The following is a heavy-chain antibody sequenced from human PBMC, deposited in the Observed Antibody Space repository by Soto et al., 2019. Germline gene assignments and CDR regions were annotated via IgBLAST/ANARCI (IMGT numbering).Heavy chain of an antibody. CDR2: IIPIFGTA. CDR3: ARHRRAYMIVVVITQLDYYYYGMDV. Sequence: SVKVSCKASGGTFSSYAISWVRQAPGQGLEWMGGIIPIFGTANYAQKFQGRVTITADGSTSTAYVELSSLRSEDTAVYYCARHRRAYMIVVVITQLDYYYYGMDVWGQGTTVPVSS. J-gene: IGHJ6*02. D-gene: IGHD3-22*01. CDR1: GGTFSSYA. V-gene: IGHV1-69*13.